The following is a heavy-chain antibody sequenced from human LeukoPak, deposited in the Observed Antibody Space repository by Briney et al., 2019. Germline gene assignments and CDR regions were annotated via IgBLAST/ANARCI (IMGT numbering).Heavy chain of an antibody. CDR3: AKAAGYSGYGWDYYYGMDV. J-gene: IGHJ6*02. CDR2: ISWNSGSI. Sequence: PGGSLRLSCAASGFTFDDYAMHWVRQAPGKGLEWVSGISWNSGSIGYADSVKGRSTISRDNAKNSLYLQMNSLRAEDTALYYCAKAAGYSGYGWDYYYGMDVWGQGTTVTVSS. CDR1: GFTFDDYA. D-gene: IGHD5-12*01. V-gene: IGHV3-9*01.